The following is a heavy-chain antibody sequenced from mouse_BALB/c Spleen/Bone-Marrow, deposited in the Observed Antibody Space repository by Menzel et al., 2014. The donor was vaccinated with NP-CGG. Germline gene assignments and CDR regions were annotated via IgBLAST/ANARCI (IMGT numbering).Heavy chain of an antibody. CDR3: ASYYYGSSGFAY. V-gene: IGHV14-3*02. Sequence: EVKLVESGAELVKPGASVKLSCTASGFNIKVTYMHWVKQRPEQGLEWIGRIDPANGNTKYDPKFQGKATITADTSSNTAYLQLSSLTSEDTAVYYCASYYYGSSGFAYWGQGTLDTVSA. J-gene: IGHJ3*01. D-gene: IGHD1-1*01. CDR2: IDPANGNT. CDR1: GFNIKVTY.